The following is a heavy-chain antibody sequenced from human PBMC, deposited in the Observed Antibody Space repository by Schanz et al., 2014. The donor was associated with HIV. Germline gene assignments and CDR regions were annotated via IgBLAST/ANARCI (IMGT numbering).Heavy chain of an antibody. Sequence: QVQLQESGPGLVKPSETLSLTCSVSGGSIGNYYWSWVRQPAGKGLEWIGRIHATGSTSYSPSLKSRVTVSVDTSQNQISLRLNSVTAADTAVYYCARTPYYFDYWGQGTLVTVSS. CDR1: GGSIGNYY. J-gene: IGHJ4*02. V-gene: IGHV4-4*07. CDR3: ARTPYYFDY. CDR2: IHATGST.